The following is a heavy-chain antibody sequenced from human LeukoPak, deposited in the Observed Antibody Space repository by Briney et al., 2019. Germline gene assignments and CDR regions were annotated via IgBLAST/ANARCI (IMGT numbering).Heavy chain of an antibody. CDR3: AKDPKGSASAVVTAIDY. J-gene: IGHJ4*02. D-gene: IGHD3-22*01. CDR1: GFTFDDYA. V-gene: IGHV3-9*01. Sequence: GGSLRLSCAASGFTFDDYAMHWVRQAPGKGLEWVSGISWNSGNIGYADSVKGRFTISRDNAKNSLYLQMNSLRAEDTALYYCAKDPKGSASAVVTAIDYWGQGTLVTVSS. CDR2: ISWNSGNI.